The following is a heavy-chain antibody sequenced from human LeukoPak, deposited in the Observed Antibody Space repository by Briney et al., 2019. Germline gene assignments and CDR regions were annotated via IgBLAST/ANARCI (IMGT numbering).Heavy chain of an antibody. J-gene: IGHJ5*02. Sequence: SETLSLTCTVSGGSISSYYWSWIRQPPGKGLEWIGYIYYGGSTNYNPSLKSRVTISVDTSKNQFSLKLSSVTAADTAVYYCARTMSRSTKWFDPWGQGTLVTVSS. CDR1: GGSISSYY. V-gene: IGHV4-59*08. CDR2: IYYGGST. D-gene: IGHD5/OR15-5a*01. CDR3: ARTMSRSTKWFDP.